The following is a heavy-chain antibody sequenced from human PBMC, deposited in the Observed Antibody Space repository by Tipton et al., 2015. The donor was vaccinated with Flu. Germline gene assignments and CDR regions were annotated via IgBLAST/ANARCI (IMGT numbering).Heavy chain of an antibody. V-gene: IGHV1-69*18. CDR3: ARVGGDYYVSSCYERLDY. CDR2: IIPIFGTA. J-gene: IGHJ4*02. D-gene: IGHD3-22*01. Sequence: QPVQSGAEVKKPGSSVKVSCKASGGTFSSYAISWVRQAPGQGLEWMGRIIPIFGTANYAQKFQDRVTITADESTSTAYMVLSSLRSEDTAVYYCARVGGDYYVSSCYERLDYWGQGTLVTVSS. CDR1: GGTFSSYA.